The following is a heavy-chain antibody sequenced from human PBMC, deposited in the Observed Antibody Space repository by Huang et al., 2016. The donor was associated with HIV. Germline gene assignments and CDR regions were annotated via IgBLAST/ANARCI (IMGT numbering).Heavy chain of an antibody. CDR2: IFPDDSDT. V-gene: IGHV5-51*01. D-gene: IGHD6-6*01. CDR3: ARRFSSSSGYFDY. Sequence: VQLVPSGAEVKKPGESLTISCKGSGYSFSSYWIAWVRQMHGKGLEWMVIIFPDDSDTTYSPSFVGQCTTSADKSIGTAYLQWSSLKASDTAMYYCARRFSSSSGYFDYWGQGSLVTVSS. CDR1: GYSFSSYW. J-gene: IGHJ4*02.